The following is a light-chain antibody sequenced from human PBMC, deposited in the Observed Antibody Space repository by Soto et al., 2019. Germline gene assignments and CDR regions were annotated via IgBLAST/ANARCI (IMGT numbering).Light chain of an antibody. V-gene: IGLV1-44*01. J-gene: IGLJ7*01. CDR1: SSNIGSNA. Sequence: QSVLTQPPSASGTPGQRVTISCSGSSSNIGSNAVNCYQQLPGTTPKVPIYNNNQRPSGVPDRFSGSKSGTSASLAISALQSADEADYYCAAWDASQNGPLFGGGTQLTVL. CDR3: AAWDASQNGPL. CDR2: NNN.